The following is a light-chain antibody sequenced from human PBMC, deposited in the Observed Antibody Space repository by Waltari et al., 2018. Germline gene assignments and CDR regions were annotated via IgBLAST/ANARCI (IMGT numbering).Light chain of an antibody. CDR3: QAWDSGAAGV. J-gene: IGLJ1*01. Sequence: SNDLTQSPSVSVSPGQTASITCSGDELEKKYVCWYQQKPGQSPVLVIYQDVRRPSEIPERFSGSNSGNTATLTISGTQPMDEADYYCQAWDSGAAGVFGNGTKVTVL. V-gene: IGLV3-1*01. CDR2: QDV. CDR1: ELEKKY.